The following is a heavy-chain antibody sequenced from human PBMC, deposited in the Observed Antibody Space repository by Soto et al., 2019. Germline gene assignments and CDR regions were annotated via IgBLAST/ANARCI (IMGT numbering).Heavy chain of an antibody. D-gene: IGHD6-13*01. Sequence: QVQLVESGGGVVQPGRSLRLSCAASGFIFINYGMHWVRQAPGKGLEWLEVISYDGTIQYYVDSVKGRFTISRDNSNNTLFLQMNSLRPEDTAVYFCAKSRPGSSWYEGDSWGQGTLVTVSS. J-gene: IGHJ4*02. CDR1: GFIFINYG. CDR2: ISYDGTIQ. V-gene: IGHV3-30*18. CDR3: AKSRPGSSWYEGDS.